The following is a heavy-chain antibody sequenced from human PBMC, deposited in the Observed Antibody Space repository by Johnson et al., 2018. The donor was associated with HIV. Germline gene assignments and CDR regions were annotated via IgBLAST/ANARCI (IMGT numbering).Heavy chain of an antibody. CDR3: ARDRPYYYGSGDAFDI. Sequence: EVQLVESGGGVVQPGRSLRLSCAASEFTFSTYAIHWVRQAPGKGLEWVSVIYSGGNTYYADSVKGRFTISRDNSKNTLYLQMNSLRAEDTAVYYCARDRPYYYGSGDAFDIWGQGTMVTVSS. D-gene: IGHD3-10*01. V-gene: IGHV3-53*01. J-gene: IGHJ3*02. CDR2: IYSGGNT. CDR1: EFTFSTYA.